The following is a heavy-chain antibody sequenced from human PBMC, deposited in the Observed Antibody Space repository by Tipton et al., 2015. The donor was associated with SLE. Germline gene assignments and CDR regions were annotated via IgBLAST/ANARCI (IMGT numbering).Heavy chain of an antibody. D-gene: IGHD3-10*01. V-gene: IGHV4-61*01. CDR1: GGSVSRGSYY. Sequence: TLSLTCTVSGGSVSRGSYYWSWIRQPPGKGLEWIGYIYYSGSTNYNSSLKSRVTISLDTSKNQFSLKLTSVTAADTAVYYCARDAASYFYGSGSHFYFDYWGQGTLVTVSS. CDR2: IYYSGST. J-gene: IGHJ4*02. CDR3: ARDAASYFYGSGSHFYFDY.